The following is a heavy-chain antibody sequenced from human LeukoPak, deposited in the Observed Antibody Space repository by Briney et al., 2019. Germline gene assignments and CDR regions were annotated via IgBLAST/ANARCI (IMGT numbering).Heavy chain of an antibody. CDR2: ISSSGSSYI. J-gene: IGHJ6*02. Sequence: GGSLRLSCAASGFTFSSFSMNWVRQAPGKGLEWVSSISSSGSSYIYYSDAEQGLFTIAKNNEKNSLYLKMNRRRAEDTAVYYCARWPLDYYGSGSYYPYYYYGVDVWGQGTTVTVSS. CDR1: GFTFSSFS. V-gene: IGHV3-21*01. CDR3: ARWPLDYYGSGSYYPYYYYGVDV. D-gene: IGHD3-10*01.